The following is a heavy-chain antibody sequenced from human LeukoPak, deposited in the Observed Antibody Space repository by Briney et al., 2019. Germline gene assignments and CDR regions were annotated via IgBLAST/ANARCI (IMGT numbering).Heavy chain of an antibody. D-gene: IGHD1-14*01. CDR1: GFTFGGYG. J-gene: IGHJ4*02. CDR3: TRYNNDHFDY. V-gene: IGHV3-33*01. Sequence: GGSLRLSCAGSGFTFGGYGMHWFRQTPGKGLEWVAVIAYDGSRAFYADSVKGQFTISRDNSKNTMSVQMDDLRAEDTAVYYCTRYNNDHFDYWGQGTLVTVSS. CDR2: IAYDGSRA.